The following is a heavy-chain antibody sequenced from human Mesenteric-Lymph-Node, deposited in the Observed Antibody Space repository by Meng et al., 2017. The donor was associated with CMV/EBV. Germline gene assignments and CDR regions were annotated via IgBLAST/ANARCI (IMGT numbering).Heavy chain of an antibody. CDR1: GFTFSSYW. V-gene: IGHV3-74*01. D-gene: IGHD5-18*01. Sequence: GESLKISCAASGFTFSSYWMHWVRQAPGKGLVWVSRINSDGSSTSYADSVKGRFTISRDNAKNTLYLQMSSLRAEDTAVYYCARSGYTYATYYFDYWGQGTLVTVSS. CDR2: INSDGSST. CDR3: ARSGYTYATYYFDY. J-gene: IGHJ4*02.